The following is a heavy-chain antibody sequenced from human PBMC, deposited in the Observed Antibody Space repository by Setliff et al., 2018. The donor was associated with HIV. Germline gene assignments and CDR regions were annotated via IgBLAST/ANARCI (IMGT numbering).Heavy chain of an antibody. J-gene: IGHJ4*02. CDR3: AKTQGWYLIDY. Sequence: GGSLRLSCAASGFTFSNYGMHWVRQAPGKGLEWVTFIRNDASNTYYADSVKGRFTISRDSSKNTLYLQMDSLRTEATAVYYCAKTQGWYLIDYWGQGTLVTVSS. CDR2: IRNDASNT. D-gene: IGHD6-19*01. CDR1: GFTFSNYG. V-gene: IGHV3-30*02.